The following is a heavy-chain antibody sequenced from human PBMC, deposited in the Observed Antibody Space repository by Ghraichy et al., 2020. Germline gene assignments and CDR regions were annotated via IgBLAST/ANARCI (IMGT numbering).Heavy chain of an antibody. V-gene: IGHV3-73*01. CDR1: GFTVSDSP. D-gene: IGHD2-15*01. CDR2: AKNKANNYAT. Sequence: GESLNISCEASGFTVSDSPLHWVRQASGKGLEWVGQAKNKANNYATEYAAAVKGRFIISRDESKNTAYLQINSLRIEDTAMYYCTRPCGSGSCYEYHAFDSWGQGALVTVSS. J-gene: IGHJ4*02. CDR3: TRPCGSGSCYEYHAFDS.